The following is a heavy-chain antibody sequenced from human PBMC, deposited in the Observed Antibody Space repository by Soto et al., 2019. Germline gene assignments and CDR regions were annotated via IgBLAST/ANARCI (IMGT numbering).Heavy chain of an antibody. V-gene: IGHV1-18*01. D-gene: IGHD6-19*01. CDR2: ISAYNGNT. CDR1: GYTFTSYG. Sequence: QVQLVQSGAEVKKPGASVKVSCKASGYTFTSYGISWVRQAPGQGLEWMGWISAYNGNTKYAQKLQGRVTMTTDTTTSTAYMELRSLRSDDTAGYYGAGDLAVAMIDYWGQGTLVTVSS. CDR3: AGDLAVAMIDY. J-gene: IGHJ4*02.